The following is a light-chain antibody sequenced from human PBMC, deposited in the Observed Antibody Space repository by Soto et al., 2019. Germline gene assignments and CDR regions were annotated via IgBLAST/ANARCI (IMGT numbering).Light chain of an antibody. J-gene: IGLJ1*01. CDR2: EVT. CDR3: SSYAGSSNV. V-gene: IGLV2-8*01. Sequence: QSVLTQPPSASGSPGQSVTISCTGTSSDVGGYKYVSWYQHHPGKAPKVVIYEVTKRPSGVPDRFSGSQSGNTASLTVSGLQAEDEADYYCSSYAGSSNVFGTGTKVTVL. CDR1: SSDVGGYKY.